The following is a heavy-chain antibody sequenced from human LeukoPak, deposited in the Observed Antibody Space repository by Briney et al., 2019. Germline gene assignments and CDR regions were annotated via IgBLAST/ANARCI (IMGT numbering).Heavy chain of an antibody. CDR3: AREGPQCSGSYLF. CDR1: GFTVSSNY. J-gene: IGHJ4*02. V-gene: IGHV3-53*01. CDR2: IYSGGST. D-gene: IGHD1-26*01. Sequence: GGSLRLSCAASGFTVSSNYMSWVRQAPGKGLEWVSVIYSGGSTYYADSVKGRFTISRDNSKNTLYLQMNSLRAEDTAVYYCAREGPQCSGSYLFWGQGTLVTVSS.